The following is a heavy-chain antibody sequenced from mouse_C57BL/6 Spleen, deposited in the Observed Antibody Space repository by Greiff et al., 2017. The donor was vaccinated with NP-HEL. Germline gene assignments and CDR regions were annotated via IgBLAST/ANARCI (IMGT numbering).Heavy chain of an antibody. Sequence: VQLQQPGAELVKPGASVKLSCKASGYTFTSYWMHWVKQRPGQGLEWIGMIHPNSGSTNYNEKFKSKATLTVDKSSSTAYMQLSSLTSEDSAVYYCAREVITTVVEGFADWGQGTLVTVSA. V-gene: IGHV1-64*01. CDR3: AREVITTVVEGFAD. D-gene: IGHD1-1*01. J-gene: IGHJ3*01. CDR2: IHPNSGST. CDR1: GYTFTSYW.